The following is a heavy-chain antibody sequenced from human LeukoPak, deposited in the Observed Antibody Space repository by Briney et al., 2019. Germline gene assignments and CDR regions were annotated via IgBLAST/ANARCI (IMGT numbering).Heavy chain of an antibody. D-gene: IGHD6-13*01. J-gene: IGHJ4*02. V-gene: IGHV4-30-4*01. Sequence: SQTLSLTCTVSGGSISSANYYWSWIRQPPGKGLEWIGYIYYSGSTYYNPSLKSRVTISVDTPKNQFSLKLSSVTAADTAVYYCARGSKAAPGTFDYWGQGTLVTVSS. CDR1: GGSISSANYY. CDR3: ARGSKAAPGTFDY. CDR2: IYYSGST.